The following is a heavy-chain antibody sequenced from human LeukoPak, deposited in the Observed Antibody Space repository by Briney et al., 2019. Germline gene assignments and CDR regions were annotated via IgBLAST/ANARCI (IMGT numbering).Heavy chain of an antibody. Sequence: PGGSLRLSCATYGFTFSSYAMSWVRQAPGKGLEWVSAISGSGGSTYYADSVKGRFTISRDNAKNSLYLQMNSLRAEDTAVYYCARELYGSGSYFDYWGQGTLVTVSS. V-gene: IGHV3-23*01. CDR3: ARELYGSGSYFDY. D-gene: IGHD3-10*01. CDR1: GFTFSSYA. J-gene: IGHJ4*02. CDR2: ISGSGGST.